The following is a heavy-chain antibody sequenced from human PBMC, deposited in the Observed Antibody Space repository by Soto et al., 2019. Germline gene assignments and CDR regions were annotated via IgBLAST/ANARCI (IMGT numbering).Heavy chain of an antibody. Sequence: QTTLKESGPTVVKPTQTLTLTCTFSGFSLSTISMGVGWIRQPPGKALEWLALIYWDDDKRYSTSLKNRVTITKDTSKNQVVLTMTSMDPVYTATYYCARTYYTSGRYLNYWGQGILVTVSP. V-gene: IGHV2-5*02. J-gene: IGHJ4*02. CDR3: ARTYYTSGRYLNY. CDR1: GFSLSTISMG. D-gene: IGHD3-10*01. CDR2: IYWDDDK.